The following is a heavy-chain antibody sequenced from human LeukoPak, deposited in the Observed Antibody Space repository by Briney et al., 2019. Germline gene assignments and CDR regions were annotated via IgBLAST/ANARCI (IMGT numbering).Heavy chain of an antibody. J-gene: IGHJ3*02. CDR3: ARDRGYTIAAAGPDDAFDI. CDR2: INHSGST. D-gene: IGHD6-13*01. Sequence: SETLSLTCVVYGGSFSGYYWSWIRQPPGKGLEWIGEINHSGSTNYNPSLKSRVTMSVDTSKNQFSLKLSSVTAADTAVYYCARDRGYTIAAAGPDDAFDIWGQGTMVTVSS. V-gene: IGHV4-34*01. CDR1: GGSFSGYY.